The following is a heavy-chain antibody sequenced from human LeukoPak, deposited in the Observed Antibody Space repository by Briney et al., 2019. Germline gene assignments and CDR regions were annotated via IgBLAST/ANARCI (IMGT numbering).Heavy chain of an antibody. J-gene: IGHJ4*02. CDR2: ISGSVGST. V-gene: IGHV3-23*01. D-gene: IGHD5/OR15-5a*01. CDR3: AKKVGLVSAPLYYFDV. Sequence: GGSLRLSCAASGFTFISYAMSWVRQAPGKGLEWVSAISGSVGSTYYADSVKGRFTISRDNSKNTLFLQMNSLRAEDTAIYYCAKKVGLVSAPLYYFDVWGQGTLVTVSS. CDR1: GFTFISYA.